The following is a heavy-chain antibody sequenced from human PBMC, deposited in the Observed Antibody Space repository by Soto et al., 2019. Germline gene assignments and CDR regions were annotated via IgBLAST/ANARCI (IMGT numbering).Heavy chain of an antibody. CDR1: GGSISSSSYY. Sequence: SETLSLTCTVSGGSISSSSYYWGWIRQPPGKGLEWIGSIYYSGSTYYNPSLKSRVTISVDTSKNQFSLKLSSVTAADTAVYYCARSPYNWNSFDYWGQGTLVTVSS. D-gene: IGHD1-7*01. J-gene: IGHJ4*02. CDR3: ARSPYNWNSFDY. V-gene: IGHV4-39*01. CDR2: IYYSGST.